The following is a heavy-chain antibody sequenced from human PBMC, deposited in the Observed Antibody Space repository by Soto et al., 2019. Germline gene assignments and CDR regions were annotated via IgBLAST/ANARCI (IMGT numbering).Heavy chain of an antibody. CDR2: INHSGST. Sequence: PSETLSLTCAVYGGSFSGYYWSWIRQPPGKGLEWIGEINHSGSTNYNPSLKSRVTISVDTSKNQFSLKLSSVTAADTAVYYCARNLRYGDFDYWGQGTLVTVSS. V-gene: IGHV4-34*01. CDR1: GGSFSGYY. J-gene: IGHJ4*02. D-gene: IGHD4-17*01. CDR3: ARNLRYGDFDY.